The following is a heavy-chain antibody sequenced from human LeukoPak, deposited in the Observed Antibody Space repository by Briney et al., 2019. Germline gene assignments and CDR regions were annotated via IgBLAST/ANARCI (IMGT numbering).Heavy chain of an antibody. D-gene: IGHD2-21*02. V-gene: IGHV3-30*18. J-gene: IGHJ4*02. CDR1: GFTFSSYG. CDR2: ISYDGSNK. Sequence: GGSLRLSCAASGFTFSSYGMHWVRQAPGKGLEWVAVISYDGSNKYYADSVKGRFTISRDNSKNTLYLQMNSLRAEDTAVYYCAKVSLSLASLAYCGGDCYTAFDYWGQGTLVTVSS. CDR3: AKVSLSLASLAYCGGDCYTAFDY.